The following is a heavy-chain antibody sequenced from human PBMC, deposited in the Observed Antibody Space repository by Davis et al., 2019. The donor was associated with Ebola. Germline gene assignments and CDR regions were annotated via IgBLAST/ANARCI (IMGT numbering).Heavy chain of an antibody. V-gene: IGHV3-9*01. CDR3: AKGGGIAARRWIDY. J-gene: IGHJ4*02. D-gene: IGHD6-6*01. Sequence: PGGSLRLSCAASGFTFDDYAMHWVRQAPGKGLEWVSGISWNSGSIGYADSVKGRFTISRDNAKNSLYLQMNSLRAEDTALYYCAKGGGIAARRWIDYWGQGTLVTVSS. CDR2: ISWNSGSI. CDR1: GFTFDDYA.